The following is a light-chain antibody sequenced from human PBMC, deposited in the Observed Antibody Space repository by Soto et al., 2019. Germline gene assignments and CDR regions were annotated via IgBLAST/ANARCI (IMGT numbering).Light chain of an antibody. CDR3: ATWYYSLIAVV. CDR2: DDN. CDR1: SSNIGNNY. Sequence: QSVLTQPPSVSAAPGQKVTLSCSGSSSNIGNNYVSWYQHLPGTAPKLLIYDDNKRPSGIPDRFSGSKSGTSATLGITGLQTEDEADYYCATWYYSLIAVVFGGGTKVTVL. V-gene: IGLV1-51*01. J-gene: IGLJ3*02.